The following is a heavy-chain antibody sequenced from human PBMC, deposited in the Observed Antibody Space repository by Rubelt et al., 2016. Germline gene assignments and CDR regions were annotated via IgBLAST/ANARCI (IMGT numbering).Heavy chain of an antibody. CDR1: GGSFSGYY. V-gene: IGHV4-34*01. D-gene: IGHD3-22*01. Sequence: QVQLQQWGAGLLKPSETLSLTCAVYGGSFSGYYWSWIRQPPGKGLEWIGEINHSGSTNYTPSLKSRVTRSVGASKNQCSRKLSAVTAADTAVYYCARGKEGLGVTMMDYWGQGTLVTVSS. CDR3: ARGKEGLGVTMMDY. J-gene: IGHJ4*02. CDR2: INHSGST.